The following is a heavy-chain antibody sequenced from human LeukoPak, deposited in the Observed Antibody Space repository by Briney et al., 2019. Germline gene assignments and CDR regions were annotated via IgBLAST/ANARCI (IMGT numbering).Heavy chain of an antibody. CDR3: AKDRVAAAGTSFDH. J-gene: IGHJ4*02. D-gene: IGHD6-13*01. CDR1: GFTFNNYA. CDR2: IIGSTGST. Sequence: HPGGSLRLSCAASGFTFNNYAMTWVRQAPGKGLQWVSSIIGSTGSTYYADSVKGRFTISRDTSKNTLYLQMNSLRPEDTAIYYCAKDRVAAAGTSFDHWGQGTLVTVSS. V-gene: IGHV3-23*01.